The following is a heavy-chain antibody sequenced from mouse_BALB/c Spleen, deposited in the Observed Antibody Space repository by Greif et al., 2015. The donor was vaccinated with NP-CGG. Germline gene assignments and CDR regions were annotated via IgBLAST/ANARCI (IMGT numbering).Heavy chain of an antibody. CDR1: GYTFTSYV. D-gene: IGHD2-1*01. J-gene: IGHJ2*01. Sequence: VQLKESGPELVKPGASVKMSCKASGYTFTSYVMHWVKQKPGQGLEWIGYINPYNDGTKYNEKFKGKATLTSDKSSSTAYMELSSLTSEDSAVYSCASRYGKDFDYWGQGTTLTVSS. CDR3: ASRYGKDFDY. V-gene: IGHV1-14*01. CDR2: INPYNDGT.